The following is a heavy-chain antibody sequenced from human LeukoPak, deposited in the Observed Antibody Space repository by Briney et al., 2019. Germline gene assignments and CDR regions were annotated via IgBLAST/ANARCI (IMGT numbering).Heavy chain of an antibody. V-gene: IGHV3-23*01. D-gene: IGHD5-24*01. CDR3: AKRAGYNSNYFDY. J-gene: IGHJ4*02. CDR2: ISGSGSST. Sequence: GGALRLSCAASGFTFNSYAMSWVRQAPGRGLEWVSAISGSGSSTYYADSVKGRFTISRDNSRNTLSLQMNSLRAEDTAVYYCAKRAGYNSNYFDYWGQGTLVTVFS. CDR1: GFTFNSYA.